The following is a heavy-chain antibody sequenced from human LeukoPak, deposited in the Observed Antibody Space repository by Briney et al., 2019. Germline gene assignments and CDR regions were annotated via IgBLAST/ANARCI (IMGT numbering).Heavy chain of an antibody. V-gene: IGHV1-2*02. J-gene: IGHJ4*02. D-gene: IGHD3-22*01. CDR3: ARAGPYYYDSRALDY. CDR1: GYTFTGYY. CDR2: INPNSGGT. Sequence: RASVKVSCKASGYTFTGYYMHWVRQAPGQGLEWMGWINPNSGGTNYAQKFQGRVTMTRDTSISTAYMELSRLRSDDTAVYYCARAGPYYYDSRALDYWGQGTPVTVSS.